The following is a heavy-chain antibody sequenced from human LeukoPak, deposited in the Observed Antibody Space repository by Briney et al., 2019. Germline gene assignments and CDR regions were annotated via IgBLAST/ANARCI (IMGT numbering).Heavy chain of an antibody. V-gene: IGHV3-23*01. J-gene: IGHJ4*02. CDR2: ISVSGGGT. CDR3: AIQPPQTSYFFDY. CDR1: GFTFSNCA. Sequence: PGGSLRLSCAASGFTFSNCAMSWVRQAPGKWLEWVSSISVSGGGTYYADSVKGRFTISRDNSKNTLFLQMNSLRAEDTAVYYCAIQPPQTSYFFDYWGQGSLVTVSS.